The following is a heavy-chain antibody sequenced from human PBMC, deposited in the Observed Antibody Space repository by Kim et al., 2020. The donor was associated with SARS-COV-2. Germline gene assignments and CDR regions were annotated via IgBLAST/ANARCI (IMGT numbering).Heavy chain of an antibody. Sequence: ASVKVSCKASGYTFTSYGISWVRQAPGQGLEWMGWISAYNGNTNYAQKLQGRVTMTTDTSTSTAYMELRSLRSDDTAVYYCARGAREDYTTDWYFDLWGRGTLVTVSS. J-gene: IGHJ2*01. D-gene: IGHD4-4*01. CDR1: GYTFTSYG. CDR3: ARGAREDYTTDWYFDL. CDR2: ISAYNGNT. V-gene: IGHV1-18*01.